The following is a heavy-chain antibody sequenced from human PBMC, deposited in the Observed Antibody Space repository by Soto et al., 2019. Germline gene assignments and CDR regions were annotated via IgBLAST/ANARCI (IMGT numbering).Heavy chain of an antibody. J-gene: IGHJ6*02. CDR1: GFTFSNYA. CDR3: AGDTFIIAAGGGMDV. D-gene: IGHD6-13*01. V-gene: IGHV3-30-3*01. CDR2: LSYDGSNK. Sequence: QVQLVESGGGVVQPGRSLRLSCAASGFTFSNYAIHWVRQAPGKGLEWVALLSYDGSNKYYADSVKGRFTISRDNSKNTLYLQMNSLRAEDTAMYYCAGDTFIIAAGGGMDVWGQGTTVTVSS.